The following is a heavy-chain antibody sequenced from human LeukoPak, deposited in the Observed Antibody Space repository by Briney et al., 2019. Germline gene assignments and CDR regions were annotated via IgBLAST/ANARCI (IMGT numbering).Heavy chain of an antibody. J-gene: IGHJ5*02. CDR1: GFTFSTYW. CDR3: ARSITAKTNWFDP. CDR2: INQAGSEK. D-gene: IGHD1-20*01. V-gene: IGHV3-7*05. Sequence: GGSLRLSCAGSGFTFSTYWMSWVRQAPGTGLEWVANINQAGSEKYYVDSVKGRFTISRDNAKNSLSLQMNSLRAEDTAVYYCARSITAKTNWFDPWGRGTLGTVSS.